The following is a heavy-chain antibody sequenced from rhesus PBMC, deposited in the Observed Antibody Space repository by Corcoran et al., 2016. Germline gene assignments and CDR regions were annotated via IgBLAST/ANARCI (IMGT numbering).Heavy chain of an antibody. CDR1: GGSISGYYL. CDR2: NYGGSGIT. V-gene: IGHV4S7*01. Sequence: QVQLQESGPGVVKPSETLSPTCAVSGGSISGYYLWSWIRQPPGKGLEWIGYNYGGSGITSYNPSLKSRVIISIDTSKNQFSLELSSVTAADTAVYYCARGAVAANYFDYWGQGVLVTVSS. CDR3: ARGAVAANYFDY. J-gene: IGHJ4*01. D-gene: IGHD4-29*01.